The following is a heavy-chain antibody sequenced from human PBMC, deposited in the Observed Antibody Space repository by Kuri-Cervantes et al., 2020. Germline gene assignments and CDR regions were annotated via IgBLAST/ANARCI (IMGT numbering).Heavy chain of an antibody. CDR2: IYYIGST. Sequence: ESLKISCTVSGGSISSSSYYWGWIRQPPGKGLEWIGSIYYIGSTYYNPSLKSRVTISVDTSKYQFSLKLSSVTAADTAVYYCARGGEITGIGYWGQGTLVTVSS. V-gene: IGHV4-39*01. CDR3: ARGGEITGIGY. J-gene: IGHJ4*02. D-gene: IGHD2-8*02. CDR1: GGSISSSSYY.